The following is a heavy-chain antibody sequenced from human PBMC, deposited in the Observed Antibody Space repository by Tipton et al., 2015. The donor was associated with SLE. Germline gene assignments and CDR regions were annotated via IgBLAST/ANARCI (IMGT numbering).Heavy chain of an antibody. CDR3: ARWSTAMVPYYFDY. CDR2: IHHSGTA. CDR1: GGSISSSSYY. V-gene: IGHV4-31*03. D-gene: IGHD5-18*01. J-gene: IGHJ4*02. Sequence: TLSLTCTVSGGSISSSSYYWSWIRQLPGKGLEWIGYIHHSGTAYYNPSLKSRLAMSVDITKNQFYLNVSSVTAADTAVYFCARWSTAMVPYYFDYWGQGTLVTVSS.